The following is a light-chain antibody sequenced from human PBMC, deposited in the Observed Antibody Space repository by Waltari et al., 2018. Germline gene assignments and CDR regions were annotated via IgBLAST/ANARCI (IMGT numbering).Light chain of an antibody. V-gene: IGKV3-15*01. CDR2: EAS. J-gene: IGKJ2*01. CDR1: QSVATN. Sequence: IVMTQSLATLSVSPGEGATLSCRARQSVATNLAWYQQKPGQGPRLLISEASTRVAGMPARFSGRGSGTEFALTISSLQSEDFAVYYCQQYKTYYSFGQGTRLEIK. CDR3: QQYKTYYS.